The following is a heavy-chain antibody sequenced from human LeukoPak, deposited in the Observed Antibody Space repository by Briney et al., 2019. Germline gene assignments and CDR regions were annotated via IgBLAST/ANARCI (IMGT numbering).Heavy chain of an antibody. CDR2: IKSDGSST. CDR1: GFTFSDYW. J-gene: IGHJ4*02. Sequence: PGGSLRLSCAASGFTFSDYWIHWVRQAPGKGLVWVSRIKSDGSSTSYADSVKGRFTISRDNAKNTLYLQMNSLTAEDTAVYYCARGARDGYNLWGQGTLVTVSS. CDR3: ARGARDGYNL. D-gene: IGHD5-24*01. V-gene: IGHV3-74*01.